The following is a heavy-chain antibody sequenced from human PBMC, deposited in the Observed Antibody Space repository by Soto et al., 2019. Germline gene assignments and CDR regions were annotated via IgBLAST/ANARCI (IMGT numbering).Heavy chain of an antibody. D-gene: IGHD2-8*02. CDR3: ARHLAAGDV. J-gene: IGHJ4*02. Sequence: QVQLVQSGAEVKKPGASVKVSCKASGYTFINYYIHWVRQAPGHGLEWMAIINPTGGSTNYAQKFQGRLTLTIDTSTSKVYMDLSSLTPEDTAMYYCARHLAAGDVWGKGTLVTVSS. CDR1: GYTFINYY. CDR2: INPTGGST. V-gene: IGHV1-46*01.